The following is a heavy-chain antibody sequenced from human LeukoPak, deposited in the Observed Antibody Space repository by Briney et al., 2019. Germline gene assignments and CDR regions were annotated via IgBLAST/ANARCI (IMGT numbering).Heavy chain of an antibody. Sequence: GASVKVSCKASGYTFTSYYMHWVRQAPGQGLEWMGIINPSGGSTSYAQKFQGRVTITADESTSTAYMELSSLRSEDTAVYYCARDRWNDSYYYGMDVWGKGTTVTVSS. CDR1: GYTFTSYY. J-gene: IGHJ6*04. D-gene: IGHD1-1*01. CDR3: ARDRWNDSYYYGMDV. V-gene: IGHV1-46*01. CDR2: INPSGGST.